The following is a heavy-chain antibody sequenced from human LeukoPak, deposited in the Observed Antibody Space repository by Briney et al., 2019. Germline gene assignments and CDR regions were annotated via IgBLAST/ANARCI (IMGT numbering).Heavy chain of an antibody. V-gene: IGHV3-23*01. CDR1: GFTFSSYA. Sequence: PGGSLRLSCAASGFTFSSYAMSWVRQAPGKGLEWVSAISGSGGSTYYADSVKGRFTISRDNSKNTLYLQMNNLSADDTAVYYCARAVGPYDYWGQGTLVTVSS. J-gene: IGHJ4*02. CDR2: ISGSGGST. CDR3: ARAVGPYDY. D-gene: IGHD3-10*01.